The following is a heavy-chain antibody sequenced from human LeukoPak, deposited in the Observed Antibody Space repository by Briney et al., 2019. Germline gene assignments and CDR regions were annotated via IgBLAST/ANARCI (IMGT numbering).Heavy chain of an antibody. V-gene: IGHV1-46*01. CDR3: AMGSSRGPRDAFDF. D-gene: IGHD2-15*01. CDR1: GYTFTSYY. Sequence: ASVKVSCKASGYTFTSYYVHWVRQAPGQGLEWMGIISPSGASTSYAQKFQGRVTMTRDMSTSTVYMELSSLISEDTAVYYCAMGSSRGPRDAFDFWGQGTMVTLSS. CDR2: ISPSGAST. J-gene: IGHJ3*01.